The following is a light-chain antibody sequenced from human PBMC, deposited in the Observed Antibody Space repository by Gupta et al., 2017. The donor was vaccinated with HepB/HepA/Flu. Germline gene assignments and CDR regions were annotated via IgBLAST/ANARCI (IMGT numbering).Light chain of an antibody. J-gene: IGLJ2*01. Sequence: QAGLTQPPSVSKGLRQTATLTCTGNSDNVGNHGAAWLQQHQGHPPKLLSYRNNTRPSGISERFSASRSGSTASLTITGLQPQDEADDYCSSWDSSLNARIFGGGTKLTVL. CDR1: SDNVGNHG. V-gene: IGLV10-54*04. CDR3: SSWDSSLNARI. CDR2: RNN.